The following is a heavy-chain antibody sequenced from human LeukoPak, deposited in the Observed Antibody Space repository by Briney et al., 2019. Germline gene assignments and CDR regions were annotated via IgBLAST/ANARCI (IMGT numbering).Heavy chain of an antibody. CDR1: KFTVSSNY. V-gene: IGHV3-53*01. CDR3: ARGPRSGTQYSWFDP. CDR2: IYSDGST. Sequence: GGSLRLSCAASKFTVSSNYMSWVRHAPGKGLKWVSEIYSDGSTYYAASVKGRFSISRDYSKNTVYLQMNSLRAEDTAVYYCARGPRSGTQYSWFDPWGQGTLVTVSS. J-gene: IGHJ5*02. D-gene: IGHD3-10*01.